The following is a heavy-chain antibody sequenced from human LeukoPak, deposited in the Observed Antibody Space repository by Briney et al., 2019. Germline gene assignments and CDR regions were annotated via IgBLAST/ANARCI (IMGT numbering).Heavy chain of an antibody. CDR1: GLTLSSYG. V-gene: IGHV3-30*02. D-gene: IGHD3-22*01. J-gene: IGHJ4*02. CDR2: ISQDGTKQ. Sequence: GGSLRLSCAASGLTLSSYGMHWVREGPGKALECVTSISQDGTKQYYADYVKGRFTISRDSATNALFLQMNSLRAEDTAVYYCVGYDSSGYYKLDHWGQGALVTVSS. CDR3: VGYDSSGYYKLDH.